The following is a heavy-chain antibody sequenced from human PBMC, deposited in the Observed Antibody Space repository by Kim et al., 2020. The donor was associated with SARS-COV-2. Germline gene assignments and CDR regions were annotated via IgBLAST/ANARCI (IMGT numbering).Heavy chain of an antibody. Sequence: GGSLRLSCAASGFTFSSYGMHWVRQAPGKGLEWVAVISYDGSNKYYADSVKGRFTISRDNSKNTLYLQMNSLRAEDTAVYYCAKDRDLEYPYSGYDFDYWGQGTLVTVSS. D-gene: IGHD5-12*01. J-gene: IGHJ4*02. CDR1: GFTFSSYG. V-gene: IGHV3-30*18. CDR2: ISYDGSNK. CDR3: AKDRDLEYPYSGYDFDY.